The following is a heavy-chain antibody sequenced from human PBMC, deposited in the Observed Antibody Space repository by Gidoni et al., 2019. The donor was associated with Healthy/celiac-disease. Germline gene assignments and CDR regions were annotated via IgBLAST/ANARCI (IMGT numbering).Heavy chain of an antibody. CDR3: ARHCGRSGWFGDAFDI. D-gene: IGHD6-19*01. Sequence: QLQLQESGPGLVKPSETLSLTCTVSGGSISSSSYYWGWIRQPPGKGLEWIGSIYYSGSTYYNPSLKSRVTISVDTSKNQFSLKLSSVTAADTAVYYCARHCGRSGWFGDAFDIWGQGTMVTVSS. CDR1: GGSISSSSYY. J-gene: IGHJ3*02. CDR2: IYYSGST. V-gene: IGHV4-39*01.